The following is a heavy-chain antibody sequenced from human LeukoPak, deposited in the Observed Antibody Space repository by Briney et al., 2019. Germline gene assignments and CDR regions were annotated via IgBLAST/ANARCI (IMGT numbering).Heavy chain of an antibody. CDR2: ISGSGGST. Sequence: GGSLRLSCAASGFTFSSYAMSWVRQAPGKGLEWVSAISGSGGSTYYADSVKGRFTISRDNSKNTLNLQMNSLRAEDTAVFYCARSPMNRYYYDSSGFYPKYYFDYWGQGTLVTVSS. CDR1: GFTFSSYA. J-gene: IGHJ4*02. V-gene: IGHV3-23*01. D-gene: IGHD3-22*01. CDR3: ARSPMNRYYYDSSGFYPKYYFDY.